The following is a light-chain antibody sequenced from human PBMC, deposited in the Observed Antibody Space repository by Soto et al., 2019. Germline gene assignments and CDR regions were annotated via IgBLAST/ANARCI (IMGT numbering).Light chain of an antibody. CDR1: SSDVGSYNL. V-gene: IGLV2-23*03. CDR2: EGS. Sequence: QAVVTQPASVSGSPGQSITISCTGTSSDVGSYNLVSWYQQHPGKAPKLMIYEGSKRPSGVSNRFSGSKSGNTASLTISGLQAEDEADYYCCSYAGSSTFVFGGGTKLTVL. J-gene: IGLJ2*01. CDR3: CSYAGSSTFV.